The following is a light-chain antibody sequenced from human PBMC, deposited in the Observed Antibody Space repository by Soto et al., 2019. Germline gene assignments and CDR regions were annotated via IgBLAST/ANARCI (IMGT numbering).Light chain of an antibody. CDR2: STS. J-gene: IGLJ3*02. CDR3: VLYMGSGISV. V-gene: IGLV8-61*01. Sequence: QTVVTQEPSFSVSPGGTVTLTCGLRSGSVSTSYYPSWYQQTPGQAPRTLIYSTSTRSSGVPDRFSGSILGNKAALTITGAQADDESDYYCVLYMGSGISVFGGGTKVTVL. CDR1: SGSVSTSYY.